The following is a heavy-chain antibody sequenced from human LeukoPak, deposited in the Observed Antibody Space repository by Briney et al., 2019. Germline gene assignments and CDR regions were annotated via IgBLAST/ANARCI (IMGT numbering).Heavy chain of an antibody. CDR2: IYYSGST. J-gene: IGHJ5*02. V-gene: IGHV4-39*07. CDR1: GGSISSSSYY. Sequence: SETLSLTCTVSGGSISSSSYYWGWIRQPPGKGLEWIGSIYYSGSTYYNPSLKSRVTISVDTSKNQFSLKLSSVTAADTAVYYCARGRRDYDFWSGYYEINWFDPWGQGTLVTVSS. CDR3: ARGRRDYDFWSGYYEINWFDP. D-gene: IGHD3-3*01.